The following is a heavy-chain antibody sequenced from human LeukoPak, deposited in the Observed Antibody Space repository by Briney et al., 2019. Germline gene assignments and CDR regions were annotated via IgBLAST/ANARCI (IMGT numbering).Heavy chain of an antibody. D-gene: IGHD6-6*01. V-gene: IGHV3-66*01. CDR2: IYSGGGT. CDR3: ARYPYSTSSWSDP. CDR1: GLTVSSDY. J-gene: IGHJ5*02. Sequence: PGGSLRLSWAASGLTVSSDYMSLVRQAAGKGLELVSVIYSGGGTYYADSVRGRFTISRDNSKNTLYLQLNSLRAEDTAVYYCARYPYSTSSWSDPWGQGTLVTVSS.